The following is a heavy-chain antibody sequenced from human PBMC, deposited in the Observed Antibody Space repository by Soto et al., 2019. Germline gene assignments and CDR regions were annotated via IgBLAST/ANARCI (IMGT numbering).Heavy chain of an antibody. Sequence: QVQLQQWGAGLLKPSETLSLTCAVYGGSFSGYYWSWIRQPQGKGLEWIGEINHSGSTNYNPSLKSRVTRSVDTSKNQFSLKLSSVTAADTAVYYCARCRIAAAGRFWFDPWGQGTLVTVSS. CDR2: INHSGST. J-gene: IGHJ5*02. V-gene: IGHV4-34*01. CDR1: GGSFSGYY. D-gene: IGHD6-13*01. CDR3: ARCRIAAAGRFWFDP.